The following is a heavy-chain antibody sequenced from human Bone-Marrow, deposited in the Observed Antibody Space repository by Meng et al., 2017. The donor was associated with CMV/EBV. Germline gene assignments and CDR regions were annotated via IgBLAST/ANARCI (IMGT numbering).Heavy chain of an antibody. CDR1: GFTFSNAW. Sequence: GESLKISCAASGFTFSNAWMSWVRQAPGKGLEWVGRIKSKTDGGTTDYAAPVKGRFTISRDDSKNTLYPQMNSLKTEDTAVYYCTTDPSSYYFDYWGQGTLVTVSS. CDR3: TTDPSSYYFDY. J-gene: IGHJ4*02. CDR2: IKSKTDGGTT. D-gene: IGHD6-6*01. V-gene: IGHV3-15*01.